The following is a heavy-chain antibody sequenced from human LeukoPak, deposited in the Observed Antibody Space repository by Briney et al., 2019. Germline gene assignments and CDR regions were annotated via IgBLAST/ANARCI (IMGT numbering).Heavy chain of an antibody. CDR2: ISSTGNT. V-gene: IGHV4-39*02. J-gene: IGHJ4*02. D-gene: IGHD7-27*01. CDR3: ARLHWGSGGSGSFDF. Sequence: SETLSLTCIVSGVSISSISYYWGWIRQPPGKGLEWIGIISSTGNTYYSPSLKSRLAISVDTSKNHFSLKLTSVTAADTAVFYCARLHWGSGGSGSFDFWGQGTLVTVSS. CDR1: GVSISSISYY.